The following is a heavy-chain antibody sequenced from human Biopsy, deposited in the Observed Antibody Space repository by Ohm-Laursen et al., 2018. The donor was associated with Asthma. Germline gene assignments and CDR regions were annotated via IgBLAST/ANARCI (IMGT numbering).Heavy chain of an antibody. D-gene: IGHD4-17*01. CDR1: GYSLTDLS. CDR3: ASDFPKDYVRYNFQF. Sequence: ASVKVSCKISGYSLTDLSMHWVRQAPGQGLEWMGGQGHEEGGTVNARRFQGRVTMTEDTSTDTAYMELSSLSSDDTAVYYCASDFPKDYVRYNFQFWGQGTLVTVSS. V-gene: IGHV1-24*01. CDR2: QGHEEGGT. J-gene: IGHJ4*02.